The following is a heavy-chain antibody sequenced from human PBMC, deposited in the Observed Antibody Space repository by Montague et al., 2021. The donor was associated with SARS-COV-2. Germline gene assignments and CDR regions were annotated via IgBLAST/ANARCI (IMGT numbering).Heavy chain of an antibody. V-gene: IGHV4-59*01. CDR1: GGSISSYY. CDR3: ARLPYDNSYGMDV. D-gene: IGHD3-9*01. J-gene: IGHJ6*02. Sequence: SETLSLTCTVSGGSISSYYWSWIRQPPGKGLERIGYIYYSGSTNYNPSLKSRVTISVDTSKNQFSLKLSSVTAADTAIYYCARLPYDNSYGMDVWGQGTTVTVSS. CDR2: IYYSGST.